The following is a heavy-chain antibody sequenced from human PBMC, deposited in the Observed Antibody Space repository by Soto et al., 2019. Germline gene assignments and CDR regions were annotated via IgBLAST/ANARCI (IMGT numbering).Heavy chain of an antibody. CDR3: GRLNPRRYFDD. CDR1: GGSVSSGSNY. Sequence: PSETLSLTCTVSGGSVSSGSNYWSWIRQPPGKGLEWIGYIYYSGSTNYNPSLKSRVTISVDTSKNQFSLKLSSMTAADTAVYYGGRLNPRRYFDDWGQGALVTVSS. CDR2: IYYSGST. J-gene: IGHJ4*02. V-gene: IGHV4-61*01.